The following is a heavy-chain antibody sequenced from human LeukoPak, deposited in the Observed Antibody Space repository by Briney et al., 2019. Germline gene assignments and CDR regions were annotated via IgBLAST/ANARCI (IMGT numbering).Heavy chain of an antibody. D-gene: IGHD2-15*01. CDR1: GFTFSSYS. J-gene: IGHJ6*03. Sequence: GGSLRLSCAAYGFTFSSYSMNWVRQAPGKGLEWVSSISSSSSYIYYADSVKGRFTISRDNAKNSLYLQMNSLRAEDTAVYYCARDPAYCSGGSCQYYYYYYMDVWGKGTTVTVSS. CDR2: ISSSSSYI. V-gene: IGHV3-21*01. CDR3: ARDPAYCSGGSCQYYYYYYMDV.